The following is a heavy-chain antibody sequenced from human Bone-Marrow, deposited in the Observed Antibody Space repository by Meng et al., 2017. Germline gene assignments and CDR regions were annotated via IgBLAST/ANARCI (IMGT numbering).Heavy chain of an antibody. CDR2: INPNSGGT. J-gene: IGHJ2*01. CDR1: GYTFTGYY. D-gene: IGHD1-1*01. Sequence: QVLLVQSGAEGKKPGASVKVSCKASGYTFTGYYMHWVRQAPGQGLEWMGRINPNSGGTNYAQKFQGRVTITADESTSTAYMELSSLRSEDTAVYYCARTNWEDWYFDLWGRGTLVTVSS. CDR3: ARTNWEDWYFDL. V-gene: IGHV1-2*06.